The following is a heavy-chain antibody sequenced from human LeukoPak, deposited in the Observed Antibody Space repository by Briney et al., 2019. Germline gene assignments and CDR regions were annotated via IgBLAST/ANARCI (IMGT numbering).Heavy chain of an antibody. Sequence: PGGSLRLSCAASGFTFSSYGMHWVRQAPGKGLEWVAFIRYDGSNKYYADSVKGRFTISRDNSKNTLYLQMNSLRAEDTAVYYCAKDRYCSGGICSGSCGYWGQGTLVTVSS. CDR2: IRYDGSNK. CDR3: AKDRYCSGGICSGSCGY. CDR1: GFTFSSYG. J-gene: IGHJ4*02. D-gene: IGHD2-15*01. V-gene: IGHV3-30*02.